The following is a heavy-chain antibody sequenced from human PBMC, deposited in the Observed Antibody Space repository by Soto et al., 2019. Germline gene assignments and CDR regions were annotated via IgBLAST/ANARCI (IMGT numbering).Heavy chain of an antibody. D-gene: IGHD5-18*01. CDR1: GGTFSTYA. CDR3: ASGIQLWLRRINYGDSG. V-gene: IGHV1-69*12. Sequence: QVQLVQSGAEVKKPESSVKVSCKAPGGTFSTYAISWVRQAPGQGLEWMGGIIPMFGTANYAQRFQDRVTITADESTNTVYMELSSLRSEDTAVYFCASGIQLWLRRINYGDSGWGQGTLVTVSS. J-gene: IGHJ4*02. CDR2: IIPMFGTA.